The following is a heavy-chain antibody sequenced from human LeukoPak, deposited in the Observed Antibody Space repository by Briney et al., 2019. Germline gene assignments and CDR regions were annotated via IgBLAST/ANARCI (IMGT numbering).Heavy chain of an antibody. CDR1: GGSISSYY. V-gene: IGHV4-59*01. Sequence: PSETLSLTCTVSGGSISSYYWSWIRQPPGKGLEWIGYIYYSGSTNYNPSLKSRVTISVDTSKNQFSLKLSSVTAADTAVYYCARARAAGTSLFDYWGQGTLVTVSS. J-gene: IGHJ4*02. D-gene: IGHD6-13*01. CDR2: IYYSGST. CDR3: ARARAAGTSLFDY.